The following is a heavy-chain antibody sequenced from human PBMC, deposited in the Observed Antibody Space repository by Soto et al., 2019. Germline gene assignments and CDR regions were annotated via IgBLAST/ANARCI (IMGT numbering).Heavy chain of an antibody. CDR2: INAGNGNT. V-gene: IGHV1-3*01. D-gene: IGHD6-13*01. CDR1: GYTFTSYA. J-gene: IGHJ6*02. Sequence: ASVKVSCKASGYTFTSYAMHWVRQAPGQRLEWMGWINAGNGNTKYSQKFQGRVTITRETSASTAYMELSSLRSEDTAVYYCARDLGDSSSWYIRKYYYYGMDVWGQGTTVTVSS. CDR3: ARDLGDSSSWYIRKYYYYGMDV.